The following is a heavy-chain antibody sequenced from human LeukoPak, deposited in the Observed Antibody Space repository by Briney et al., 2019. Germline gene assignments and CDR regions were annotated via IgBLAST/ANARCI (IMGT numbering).Heavy chain of an antibody. V-gene: IGHV3-21*01. J-gene: IGHJ4*02. Sequence: GGSLRLSCAASGFTFSSYSMNWVRQAPGKGLEWVSSISSSSSYIYYADSVKGRFTIPRDNAKNSLYLQMNSLRAEDTAVYYCARAISMTLFDYWGQGTLVTVSS. CDR1: GFTFSSYS. CDR3: ARAISMTLFDY. CDR2: ISSSSSYI.